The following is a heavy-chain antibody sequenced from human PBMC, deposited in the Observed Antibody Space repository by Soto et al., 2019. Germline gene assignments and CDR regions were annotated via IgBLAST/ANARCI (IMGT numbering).Heavy chain of an antibody. CDR3: ARYSSNWFQTEGMDV. CDR2: IDASGNS. Sequence: ILSLTCTVSGDSISSYYWNWIRQPAGKGLEWIGRIDASGNSNYNPSLKSRVTMSVDTPKKQFSLKVTSVTAADTAVYYCARYSSNWFQTEGMDVWGQGTTVTVSS. J-gene: IGHJ6*01. CDR1: GDSISSYY. V-gene: IGHV4-4*07. D-gene: IGHD6-13*01.